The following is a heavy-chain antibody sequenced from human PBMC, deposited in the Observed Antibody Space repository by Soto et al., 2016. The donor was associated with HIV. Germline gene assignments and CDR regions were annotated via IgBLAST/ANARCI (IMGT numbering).Heavy chain of an antibody. V-gene: IGHV3-74*01. Sequence: EVQLVESGGGLVQPGGSLRLACVASGFTFSRDWMHWVRQTPGKGLVWVSRINSDGSSTSYADSVKGRFTISRDNAKNTLYLQMNSLRGEDTAVYYCACGPFGSGTWLDRWGQGNPGHRLL. D-gene: IGHD1-26*01. CDR2: INSDGSST. CDR1: GFTFSRDW. CDR3: ACGPFGSGTWLDR. J-gene: IGHJ5*02.